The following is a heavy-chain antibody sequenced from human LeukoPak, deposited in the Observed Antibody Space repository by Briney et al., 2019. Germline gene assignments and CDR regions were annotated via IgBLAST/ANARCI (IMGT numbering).Heavy chain of an antibody. D-gene: IGHD1-7*01. CDR2: IKQDGSEK. CDR3: ARDSPYNWNYDASAFDI. CDR1: GFTFSSYA. J-gene: IGHJ3*02. V-gene: IGHV3-7*01. Sequence: PGGSLRLSCAASGFTFSSYAMSWVRQAPGKGLEWVANIKQDGSEKYYVDSVKGRFTISRDNAKNSLYLQMNSLRAEDTAVYYCARDSPYNWNYDASAFDIWGQGTMVTVSS.